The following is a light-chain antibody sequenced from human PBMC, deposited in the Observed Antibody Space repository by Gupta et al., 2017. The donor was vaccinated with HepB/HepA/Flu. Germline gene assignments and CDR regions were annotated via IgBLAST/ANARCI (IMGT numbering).Light chain of an antibody. Sequence: DIVMTQSADSLAVSLGERATINCKSSQSILFNSNNKNYLAWYQQKPRQPPKLLIYWASTRESGVPDRFSGSGSGTDFTLTISSLQAEDAAVYYCQQYYSTPKTFGQGTKLEIK. V-gene: IGKV4-1*01. J-gene: IGKJ2*01. CDR2: WAS. CDR1: QSILFNSNNKNY. CDR3: QQYYSTPKT.